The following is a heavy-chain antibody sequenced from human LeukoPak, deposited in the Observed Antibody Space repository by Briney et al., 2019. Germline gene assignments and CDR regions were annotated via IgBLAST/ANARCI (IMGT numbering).Heavy chain of an antibody. CDR3: ARDLPSIVGATTRYYYYGMDV. D-gene: IGHD1-26*01. J-gene: IGHJ6*02. CDR2: ISAYNGNT. V-gene: IGHV1-18*01. Sequence: ASVKVSCKASGYTFTSYGISWVRQAPGQGLEWMGWISAYNGNTNYAQKLQGRVTMTTDTSTSTAYMELRSLRSDGTAVYYCARDLPSIVGATTRYYYYGMDVWGQGTTVTVSS. CDR1: GYTFTSYG.